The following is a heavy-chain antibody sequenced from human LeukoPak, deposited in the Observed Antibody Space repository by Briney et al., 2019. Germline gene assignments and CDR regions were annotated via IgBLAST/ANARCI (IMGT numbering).Heavy chain of an antibody. CDR3: ARALELRPTIFDY. CDR2: IYHSGST. Sequence: SETLSLTCTVSGYSISSGYYWGWIRQPPGKGLGWIGSIYHSGSTYYNPSLKSRVTISVDTSKNQFSLKLSSVTAADTAVYYCARALELRPTIFDYWGQGTLVTVSS. D-gene: IGHD1-7*01. V-gene: IGHV4-38-2*02. CDR1: GYSISSGYY. J-gene: IGHJ4*02.